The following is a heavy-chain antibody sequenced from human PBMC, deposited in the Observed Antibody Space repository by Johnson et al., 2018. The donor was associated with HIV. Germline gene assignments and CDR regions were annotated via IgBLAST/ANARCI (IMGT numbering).Heavy chain of an antibody. J-gene: IGHJ3*02. D-gene: IGHD6-13*01. Sequence: VQLVESGGGLVQPGGSLRLSCAASGFTFSSYWMSWVRQAPGKGLEWVANIKQDGSEKYYVDSVKGRFTISRDNAKNSLYLQMNSLRAEDTAVYYCARAIDAAGTVGVDAFDIWGQGTMVTVSS. CDR1: GFTFSSYW. CDR3: ARAIDAAGTVGVDAFDI. CDR2: IKQDGSEK. V-gene: IGHV3-7*01.